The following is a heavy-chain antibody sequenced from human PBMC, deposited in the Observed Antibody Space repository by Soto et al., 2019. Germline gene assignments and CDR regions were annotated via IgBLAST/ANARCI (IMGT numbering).Heavy chain of an antibody. CDR1: GFTFSSYG. CDR3: ARDPYGGNRNWFDP. J-gene: IGHJ5*02. V-gene: IGHV3-33*01. Sequence: VQLVESGGGVVQPGRSLRLSCAASGFTFSSYGMHWVRQAPGKGLEWVAVIWYDGSNKYYADSVKGRFTISRDNSKNTLYLQMNSLRAEDTAVYYCARDPYGGNRNWFDPWGQGTLVTVSS. CDR2: IWYDGSNK. D-gene: IGHD4-17*01.